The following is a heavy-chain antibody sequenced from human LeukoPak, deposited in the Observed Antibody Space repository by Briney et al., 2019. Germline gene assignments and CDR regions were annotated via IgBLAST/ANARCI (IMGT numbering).Heavy chain of an antibody. CDR3: ASAPGVVTPKFDF. CDR2: ISSDGTYI. Sequence: TGGSLRLSCAASGFTFSSCAMNWVRQAPGEGLEWVSSISSDGTYIYYADSVKGRFTISRDNSKNTLYLQMNSLRAEDTAVYYCASAPGVVTPKFDFWGPGTLVTVSS. J-gene: IGHJ4*02. CDR1: GFTFSSCA. D-gene: IGHD2-21*02. V-gene: IGHV3-21*04.